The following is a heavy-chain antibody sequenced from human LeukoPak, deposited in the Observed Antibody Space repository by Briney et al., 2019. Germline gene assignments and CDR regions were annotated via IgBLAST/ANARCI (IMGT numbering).Heavy chain of an antibody. CDR3: VKDDQDCSGGSCYFDY. CDR1: GFRFRSHG. D-gene: IGHD2-15*01. CDR2: ISPDGSDE. V-gene: IGHV3-30*18. Sequence: GGSLRLSCDASGFRFRSHGIHWVRQASGKGLDWVAGISPDGSDENYADSVKGRFTISRDNSKNTVYLQMNGLRTDDTAVYYCVKDDQDCSGGSCYFDYWGQGTLVTVSS. J-gene: IGHJ4*02.